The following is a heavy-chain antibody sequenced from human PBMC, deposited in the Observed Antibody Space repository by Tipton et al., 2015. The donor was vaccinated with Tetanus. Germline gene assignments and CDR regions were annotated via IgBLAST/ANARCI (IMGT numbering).Heavy chain of an antibody. Sequence: TLSLTCTVSGGSISSSSYYWGWIRQPPGKGLEWIGSIYYSGSTNYNPSLKSRVTISVDTSKNQFSLKLSSVTAADTAVYYCARDMYEGYFDYWGQGTLVTVSS. CDR2: IYYSGST. J-gene: IGHJ4*02. V-gene: IGHV4-39*07. CDR1: GGSISSSSYY. CDR3: ARDMYEGYFDY. D-gene: IGHD2-8*01.